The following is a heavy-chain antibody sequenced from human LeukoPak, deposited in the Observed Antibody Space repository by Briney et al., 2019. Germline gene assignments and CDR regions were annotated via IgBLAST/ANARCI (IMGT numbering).Heavy chain of an antibody. J-gene: IGHJ4*02. D-gene: IGHD6-13*01. CDR2: IYYSGST. V-gene: IGHV4-39*07. CDR3: ARERQQQLDY. CDR1: GGSISSSSYY. Sequence: SQTLSLTCTVSGGSISSSSYYWGWIRQPPGKGLEWIGSIYYSGSTYYNPSLKSRVTISVDTSKNQFSLKLSSVTAADTAVYYCARERQQQLDYWGQGTLVTVSS.